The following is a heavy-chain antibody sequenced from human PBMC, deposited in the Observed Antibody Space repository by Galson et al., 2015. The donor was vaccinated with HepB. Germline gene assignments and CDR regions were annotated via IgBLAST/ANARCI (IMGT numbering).Heavy chain of an antibody. J-gene: IGHJ4*02. V-gene: IGHV3-30*18. CDR1: GFTFSSYG. CDR3: AKDAADYGDYESYFDY. CDR2: ISYDGSNK. Sequence: LRLSCAASGFTFSSYGMHWVRQAPGKGLEWVAVISYDGSNKYYADSVKGRFTISRDNSKNTLYLQMNSLRAEDTAVYYCAKDAADYGDYESYFDYWGQGTLVTVSS. D-gene: IGHD4-17*01.